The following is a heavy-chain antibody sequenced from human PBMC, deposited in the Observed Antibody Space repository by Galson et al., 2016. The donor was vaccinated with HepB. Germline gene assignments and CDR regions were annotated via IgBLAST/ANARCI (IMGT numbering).Heavy chain of an antibody. CDR3: TRGLSSDH. J-gene: IGHJ4*02. CDR1: GFTFSTAW. Sequence: SLRLSCAASGFTFSTAWMNWVRQAPGKGLEWVGRIKTKTDGGTTDYAAPVKGRIIISRDDSENTLYLQMNSLKTEDTAVYYCTRGLSSDHWGQGTLVTVSS. CDR2: IKTKTDGGTT. V-gene: IGHV3-15*01. D-gene: IGHD3-10*01.